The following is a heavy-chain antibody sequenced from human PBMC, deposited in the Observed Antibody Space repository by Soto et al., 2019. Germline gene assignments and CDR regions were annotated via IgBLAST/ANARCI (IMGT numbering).Heavy chain of an antibody. CDR1: GFTFSTYA. Sequence: PGGSLRLSCVASGFTFSTYAMTWVRQAPGKGLEWVSSISGGGDNIYYVDSVKGRFTVSRDNSKNTLYLQMNSLRAEDTAVYYCATSGTMLVVGSFDYWGQGTLVTVSS. J-gene: IGHJ4*02. V-gene: IGHV3-23*01. CDR2: ISGGGDNI. D-gene: IGHD3-22*01. CDR3: ATSGTMLVVGSFDY.